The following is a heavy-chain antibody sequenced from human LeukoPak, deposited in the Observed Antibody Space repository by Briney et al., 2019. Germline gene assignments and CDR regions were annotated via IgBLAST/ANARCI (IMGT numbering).Heavy chain of an antibody. Sequence: SKTLSLTCTVSCGSISTYYCSWIRQPPGKGREWIGYIYYSGSTNYHPSLKSRVTISVDTSKNQFSLKLSSMTATDTAVYYCARLPSAAGLDYWGQGTLVTVSS. CDR2: IYYSGST. CDR1: CGSISTYY. V-gene: IGHV4-59*08. J-gene: IGHJ4*02. D-gene: IGHD6-13*01. CDR3: ARLPSAAGLDY.